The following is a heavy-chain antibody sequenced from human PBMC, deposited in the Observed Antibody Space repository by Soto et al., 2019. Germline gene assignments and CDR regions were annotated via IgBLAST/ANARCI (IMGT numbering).Heavy chain of an antibody. CDR2: ISSSSSTI. CDR3: AREGYVGFKWLAP. J-gene: IGHJ5*02. D-gene: IGHD2-15*01. Sequence: PGGSLRLSCAASGFTFSSYSMNWVRQAPGKGLEWVSYISSSSSTIFYADSVKGRFTISRDNAKNSLYLQMNSLRDEDTGVYYCAREGYVGFKWLAPWGQGTLVTAPQ. V-gene: IGHV3-48*02. CDR1: GFTFSSYS.